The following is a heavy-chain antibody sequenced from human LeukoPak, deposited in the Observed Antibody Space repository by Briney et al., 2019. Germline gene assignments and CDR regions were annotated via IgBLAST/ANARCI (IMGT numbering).Heavy chain of an antibody. Sequence: SETLSLTCTVSGYSISSGYYWGWVRQPPGKGLEWIGSIYHSGSTYYNPSLKSRVTISVDTSKNQFSLKLSSVTAADTAVYYCARGPRFLEWLSEVGAMDYWGQGTLVTVSS. CDR3: ARGPRFLEWLSEVGAMDY. CDR1: GYSISSGYY. J-gene: IGHJ4*02. D-gene: IGHD3-3*01. V-gene: IGHV4-38-2*02. CDR2: IYHSGST.